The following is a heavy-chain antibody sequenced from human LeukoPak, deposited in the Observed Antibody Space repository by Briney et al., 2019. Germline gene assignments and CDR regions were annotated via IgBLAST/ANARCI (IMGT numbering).Heavy chain of an antibody. CDR1: GGSISSGDYY. V-gene: IGHV4-30-4*01. Sequence: PSQTLSLTCTVSGGSISSGDYYWSWIRQPPGKGLEWIGYIYYSGSTYYNPSLKSRVTISVDTSKNQFSLKLSSVTAADTAVYYCARDGGLLRYFDYWGQGTLVTVSS. CDR3: ARDGGLLRYFDY. D-gene: IGHD3-9*01. J-gene: IGHJ4*02. CDR2: IYYSGST.